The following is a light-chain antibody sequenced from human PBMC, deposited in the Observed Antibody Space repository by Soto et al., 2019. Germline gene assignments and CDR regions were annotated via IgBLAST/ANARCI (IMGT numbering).Light chain of an antibody. J-gene: IGKJ2*01. CDR3: QQSYTTLPYT. CDR2: AAS. Sequence: DFPMTQSPSSLSASVGDRVTITCRASQTISSYLNWYQQRPGKAPLLLIHAASTLQGGVPPRFSGSGSGTDCTLTISSLQPDDFATYSCQQSYTTLPYTFGQGTKLEI. V-gene: IGKV1-39*01. CDR1: QTISSY.